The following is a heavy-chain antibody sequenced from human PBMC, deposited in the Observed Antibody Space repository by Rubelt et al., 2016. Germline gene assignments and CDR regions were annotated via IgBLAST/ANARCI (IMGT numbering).Heavy chain of an antibody. V-gene: IGHV3-66*01. D-gene: IGHD2-21*01. J-gene: IGHJ4*02. Sequence: EVQVLESGGGLVQPGGSLKLSCAASGFSVSRSYMYWVRQAPGKGLEWVSVIYRGGSTYYADSVKGRFTISRDDSKNTLYLQMNSLRDEDTAVYYCARGSYYFDYWGQGTLVTVSS. CDR1: GFSVSRSY. CDR2: IYRGGST. CDR3: ARGSYYFDY.